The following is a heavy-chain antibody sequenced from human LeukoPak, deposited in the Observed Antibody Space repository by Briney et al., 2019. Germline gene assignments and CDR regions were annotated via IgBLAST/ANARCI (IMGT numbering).Heavy chain of an antibody. D-gene: IGHD1-26*01. CDR3: ARGLGGSYTN. Sequence: ASVKVSCKASGYTFTGYYMHWVRQAPGQGLEWMGWINLNSGSTNYAQKFQGRVTMTRDTSISTAYMELSRLRSEDTAVYYCARGLGGSYTNWGQGTLVTVSS. J-gene: IGHJ4*02. CDR1: GYTFTGYY. V-gene: IGHV1-2*02. CDR2: INLNSGST.